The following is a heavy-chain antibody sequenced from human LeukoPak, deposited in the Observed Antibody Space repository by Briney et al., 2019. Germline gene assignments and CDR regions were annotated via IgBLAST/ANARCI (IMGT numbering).Heavy chain of an antibody. CDR2: IYGSGPT. D-gene: IGHD6-19*01. CDR1: GASISKYYSITRYY. CDR3: ARGGLAVAGNLDY. J-gene: IGHJ4*02. V-gene: IGHV4-61*01. Sequence: PSETLSLTCSVFGASISKYYSITRYYWSWVRQPPGKGLEWIGYIYGSGPTNYNPSLKSRVTISVDTSRNQFSLKLDSVTAADTAVYYCARGGLAVAGNLDYWGQGTLVTVSS.